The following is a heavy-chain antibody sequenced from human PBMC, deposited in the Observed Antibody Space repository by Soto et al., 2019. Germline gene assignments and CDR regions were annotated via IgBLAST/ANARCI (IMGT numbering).Heavy chain of an antibody. Sequence: GASVKVSCKASGYTFTGYYMHWVRQAPGQGLEWMGWINPNSGGTNYAQKFQGWVTMTRDTSISTAYMELSRLRSDDTAVYYCARGYRSWNVGFDYWGQGTLVTVSS. V-gene: IGHV1-2*04. CDR1: GYTFTGYY. CDR3: ARGYRSWNVGFDY. J-gene: IGHJ4*02. CDR2: INPNSGGT. D-gene: IGHD1-1*01.